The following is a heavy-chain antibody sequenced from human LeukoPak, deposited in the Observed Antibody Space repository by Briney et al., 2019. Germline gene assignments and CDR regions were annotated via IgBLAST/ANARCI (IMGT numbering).Heavy chain of an antibody. CDR1: GFTFSSYG. J-gene: IGHJ4*02. D-gene: IGHD3-10*01. Sequence: GGSLRLSCAASGFTFSSYGMHWVRQAPGKGLEWVAVIWYDGSNKYYADSVKGRFTISRDNSKNTLYLQMNSLRAEDTAVYYCANADGYYGSGSYDYWGQGTRVTVSS. V-gene: IGHV3-33*06. CDR3: ANADGYYGSGSYDY. CDR2: IWYDGSNK.